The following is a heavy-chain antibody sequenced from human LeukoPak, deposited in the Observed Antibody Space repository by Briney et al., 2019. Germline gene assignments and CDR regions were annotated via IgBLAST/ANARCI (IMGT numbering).Heavy chain of an antibody. V-gene: IGHV3-30*18. CDR3: AKDYGVDLGMYSSNWYGLFDY. CDR1: GFTFSGCG. CDR2: ISYDGGNK. J-gene: IGHJ4*02. D-gene: IGHD6-13*01. Sequence: PGGSLRLSCAASGFTFSGCGMHWVRQAPGKGLEWVAVISYDGGNKYHVDSVKGRFTISRDNSKNTLYLQMNSLRAEDTAVYYCAKDYGVDLGMYSSNWYGLFDYWGQGTLVTVSS.